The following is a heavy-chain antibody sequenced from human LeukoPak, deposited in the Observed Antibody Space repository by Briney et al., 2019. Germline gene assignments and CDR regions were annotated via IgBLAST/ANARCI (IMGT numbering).Heavy chain of an antibody. V-gene: IGHV3-9*01. D-gene: IGHD3-3*01. CDR1: GFTFSSYA. CDR2: ISWNSGSI. J-gene: IGHJ3*02. Sequence: LTGGSLRLSCAASGFTFSSYAMSWVRQAPGKGLEWVSGISWNSGSIGYADSVKGRFTISRDNAKNSLYLQMNSLRAEDTALYYCAKGFNFGVDQDAFDIWGQGTMVTVSS. CDR3: AKGFNFGVDQDAFDI.